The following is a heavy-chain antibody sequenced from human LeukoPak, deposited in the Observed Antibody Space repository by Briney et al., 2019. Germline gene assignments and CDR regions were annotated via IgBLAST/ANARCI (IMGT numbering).Heavy chain of an antibody. CDR2: INIIRSYI. CDR1: GFPFISYS. CDR3: ARELLGRRAWDY. J-gene: IGHJ4*02. D-gene: IGHD1-26*01. Sequence: GGPLRFYCEASGFPFISYSMNWVRQAPGKGLEWVSSINIIRSYIYYADSVKGRFTISRDNATNSLYLQMNSLRDEDPAVYYCARELLGRRAWDYWGQGTLVTVSS. V-gene: IGHV3-21*01.